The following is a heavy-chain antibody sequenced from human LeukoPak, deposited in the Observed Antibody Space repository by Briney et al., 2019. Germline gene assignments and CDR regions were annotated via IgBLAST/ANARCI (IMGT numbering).Heavy chain of an antibody. Sequence: GGSLRLSCAASGFTFSSYSMNWVRQAPGEGLEWVSSISSSSSYIYYADSVKGRFTISRDNAKNSLYLQMNSLRAEDTAVYYCASPWANDAFDIWGQGTMVTVSS. CDR1: GFTFSSYS. CDR2: ISSSSSYI. CDR3: ASPWANDAFDI. J-gene: IGHJ3*02. D-gene: IGHD7-27*01. V-gene: IGHV3-21*01.